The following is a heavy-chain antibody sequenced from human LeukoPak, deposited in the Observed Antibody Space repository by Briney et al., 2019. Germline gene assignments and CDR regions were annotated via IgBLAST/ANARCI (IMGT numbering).Heavy chain of an antibody. CDR1: GGTFSSYA. CDR2: ISAYNGNT. CDR3: AREYTHYGGFDY. Sequence: ASVKVSCKASGGTFSSYAISWVRQAPGQGLEWMGWISAYNGNTNYAQKLQGRVTMTTDTSTSTAYMELRSLRSDDTAVYYCAREYTHYGGFDYWGQGTLVTVSS. V-gene: IGHV1-18*01. J-gene: IGHJ4*02. D-gene: IGHD4-23*01.